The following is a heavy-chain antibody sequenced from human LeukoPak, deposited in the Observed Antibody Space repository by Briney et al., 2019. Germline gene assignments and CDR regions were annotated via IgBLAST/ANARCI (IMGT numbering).Heavy chain of an antibody. CDR3: ARGLAWELLVPFDF. Sequence: SETLSLTCTVSGGSISSYYWSWIRQPPGKGLEWIGYIYYSGSTNYNPSLKSRVTISVDTSKNQFSLKLSSVTAADTAIYYCARGLAWELLVPFDFWGQGTLVTVSS. J-gene: IGHJ4*02. D-gene: IGHD1-26*01. V-gene: IGHV4-59*08. CDR2: IYYSGST. CDR1: GGSISSYY.